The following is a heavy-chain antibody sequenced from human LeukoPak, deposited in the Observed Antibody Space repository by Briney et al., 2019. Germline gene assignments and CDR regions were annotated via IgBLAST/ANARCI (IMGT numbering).Heavy chain of an antibody. CDR3: VKGALSAPEGDEYFDH. Sequence: GGSLRLSCVASGFIFSDFGIHWVRQAPGKGLEWVAFIRNDGTNKYYTDSVKGRFTISRDNSKNTVYLQMKTVRAEDTAVYYCVKGALSAPEGDEYFDHWGQGTLVTVSS. CDR2: IRNDGTNK. J-gene: IGHJ1*01. D-gene: IGHD3-16*01. V-gene: IGHV3-30*02. CDR1: GFIFSDFG.